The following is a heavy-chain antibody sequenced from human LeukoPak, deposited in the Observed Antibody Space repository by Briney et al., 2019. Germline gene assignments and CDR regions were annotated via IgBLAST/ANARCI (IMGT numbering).Heavy chain of an antibody. CDR3: ARVVLTYYDFWSGPDNWFDP. V-gene: IGHV4-39*01. Sequence: SETLSLTCTVSGGSLSSSSYYWGWIRQPPGKGLEWIGSIYYSGSTYYNPSLKSRVTISVDTSKNQFSLKLSSVTAADTAVYYCARVVLTYYDFWSGPDNWFDPWGQGTLVTVSS. D-gene: IGHD3-3*01. CDR2: IYYSGST. J-gene: IGHJ5*02. CDR1: GGSLSSSSYY.